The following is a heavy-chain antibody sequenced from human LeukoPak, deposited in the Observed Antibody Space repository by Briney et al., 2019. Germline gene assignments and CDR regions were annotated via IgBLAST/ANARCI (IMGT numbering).Heavy chain of an antibody. CDR3: AREEAARLFPNYYYYYGMDV. CDR1: GGTFSSYA. CDR2: IIPIFGTA. V-gene: IGHV1-69*13. J-gene: IGHJ6*02. Sequence: ASVKVSCKASGGTFSSYAISWVRQAPGQGLEWMGGIIPIFGTANYAQKFQGRVTITADESTSTAYMELSSLRSEDTAVYYCAREEAARLFPNYYYYYGMDVWGQGTTVTVSS. D-gene: IGHD6-6*01.